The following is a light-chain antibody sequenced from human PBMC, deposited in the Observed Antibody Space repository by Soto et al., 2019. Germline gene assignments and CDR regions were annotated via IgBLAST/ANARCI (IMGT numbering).Light chain of an antibody. CDR1: QSVSSN. CDR3: QQYNNWPRT. J-gene: IGKJ1*01. V-gene: IGKV3-15*01. CDR2: GAS. Sequence: EKVMTQSPATLSVSPGERATLSCRASQSVSSNLAWYQQKPGQAPRLLIYGASSRATGIPVRFSGSGSGTEFTLTISSLQSEDFAVYYCQQYNNWPRTFCQGTQVDI.